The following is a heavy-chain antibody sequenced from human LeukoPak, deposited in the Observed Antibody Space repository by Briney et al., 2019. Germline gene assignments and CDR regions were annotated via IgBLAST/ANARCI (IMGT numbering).Heavy chain of an antibody. V-gene: IGHV4-38-2*02. D-gene: IGHD3-16*02. CDR1: GFNFRDHW. CDR2: IYYSGST. J-gene: IGHJ4*02. Sequence: GSLRLSCAVSGFNFRDHWMDWVRQPPGKGLEWIGTIYYSGSTYYNPSLKSRVTISVDTSKNQFSLKLSSVTAADTAVYYCAKDRYGQRIFDFWGQGTLVTVSS. CDR3: AKDRYGQRIFDF.